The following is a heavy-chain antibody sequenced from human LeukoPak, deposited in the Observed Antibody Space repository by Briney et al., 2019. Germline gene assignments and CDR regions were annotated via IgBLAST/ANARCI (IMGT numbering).Heavy chain of an antibody. Sequence: GGSLRLSCAASGFTLSNSNMNWVRQAPGKGLEWIAFISNSRATIYYADSVKGRFTVSRDDAQDSLSLEMSSLRAEDTAVYFCARDHMYYYTWSNEMKYYYYMDVWGKGTTVTVSS. J-gene: IGHJ6*03. CDR1: GFTLSNSN. CDR3: ARDHMYYYTWSNEMKYYYYMDV. V-gene: IGHV3-48*01. CDR2: ISNSRATI. D-gene: IGHD3-3*01.